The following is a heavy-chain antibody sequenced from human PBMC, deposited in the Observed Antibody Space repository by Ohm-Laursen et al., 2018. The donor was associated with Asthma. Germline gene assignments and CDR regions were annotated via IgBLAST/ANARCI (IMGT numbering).Heavy chain of an antibody. CDR1: GFTFSSYG. J-gene: IGHJ4*02. V-gene: IGHV3-30*18. CDR2: ISYDGSNK. Sequence: SLRLSCSASGFTFSSYGMHWVRQAPGKGLEWVAVISYDGSNKYYADSVKGRFTISRDNSKNTLYLQMNSLRAEDTAVYYCAKDQRMAGLVIDLGYWGQGTLVTVSS. D-gene: IGHD2-21*01. CDR3: AKDQRMAGLVIDLGY.